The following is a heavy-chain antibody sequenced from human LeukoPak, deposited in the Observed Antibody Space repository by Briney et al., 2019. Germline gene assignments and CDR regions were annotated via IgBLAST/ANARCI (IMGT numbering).Heavy chain of an antibody. CDR3: ARSPRRGYCSGGSCYSAGYFDY. CDR1: GGSISSSSYY. Sequence: PSETLSLTCTVSGGSISSSSYYWGWIRQPPGTGLEWIGSIYYSGSTYYNPSLKSRVTISVDTSKNQFSLKLSSVTAADTAVYYCARSPRRGYCSGGSCYSAGYFDYWGQGTLVTVSS. D-gene: IGHD2-15*01. CDR2: IYYSGST. J-gene: IGHJ4*02. V-gene: IGHV4-39*01.